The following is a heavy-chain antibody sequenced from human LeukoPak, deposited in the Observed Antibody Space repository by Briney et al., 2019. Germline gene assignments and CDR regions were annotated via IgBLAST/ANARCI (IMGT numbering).Heavy chain of an antibody. CDR3: ANSGLNRFEY. V-gene: IGHV3-21*04. D-gene: IGHD2-15*01. CDR2: ISSSSYI. Sequence: GGSLRLSCAASGFTFSSYSMNWVRQAPGKGLEWVSSISSSSYIYYADSVKDRFSISRDNSKNTLYLQVNSLRADDTAVYYCANSGLNRFEYWGQGALVTVSS. CDR1: GFTFSSYS. J-gene: IGHJ4*02.